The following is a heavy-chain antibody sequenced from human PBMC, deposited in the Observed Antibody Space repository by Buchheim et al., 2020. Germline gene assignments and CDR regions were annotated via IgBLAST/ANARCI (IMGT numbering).Heavy chain of an antibody. Sequence: EVQLVESGGGLVKPGGSLRLSCAASGFTFSSYSMNWVRQAPGKGLEWVSSISSSSSYIYYADSVKGRFTISIENANNSLYLQMNSLRAEDTAVYYCARDHFATNSGYVYPPYYGMDVWGQGTT. V-gene: IGHV3-21*01. CDR2: ISSSSSYI. CDR3: ARDHFATNSGYVYPPYYGMDV. D-gene: IGHD5-12*01. J-gene: IGHJ6*02. CDR1: GFTFSSYS.